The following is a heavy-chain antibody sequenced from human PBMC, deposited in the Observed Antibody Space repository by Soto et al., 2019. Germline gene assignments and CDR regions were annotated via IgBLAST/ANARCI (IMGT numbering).Heavy chain of an antibody. J-gene: IGHJ4*02. V-gene: IGHV1-69*10. CDR2: ITPFLGKT. D-gene: IGHD1-1*01. CDR3: ARTHFYETGWVFDYFDS. Sequence: SVKVSCKASGGTFNRFTICWVRQAPGQGVEWMGGITPFLGKTDYAQKFQGRVTITADESTGTSYMQLTSLRSDDTAIYYCARTHFYETGWVFDYFDSWGQGALVTVSS. CDR1: GGTFNRFT.